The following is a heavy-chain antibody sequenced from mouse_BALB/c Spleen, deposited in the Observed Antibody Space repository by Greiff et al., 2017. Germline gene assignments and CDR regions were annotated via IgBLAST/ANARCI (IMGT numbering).Heavy chain of an antibody. V-gene: IGHV1-20*02. CDR2: INPYNGDT. CDR3: ARRYDYDVDYAMDY. Sequence: VQLQQSGPELVKPGASVKISCKASGYSFTGYFMHWVMQSHGKSLEWIGRINPYNGDTFYNQKFKGKATLTVDKSSSTAHMELRSLASEDSAVYYCARRYDYDVDYAMDYWGQGTSVTVSS. D-gene: IGHD2-4*01. CDR1: GYSFTGYF. J-gene: IGHJ4*01.